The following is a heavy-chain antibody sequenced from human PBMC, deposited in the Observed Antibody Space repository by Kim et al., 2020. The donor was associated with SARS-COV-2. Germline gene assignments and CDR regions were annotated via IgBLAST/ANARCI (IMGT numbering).Heavy chain of an antibody. D-gene: IGHD3-10*01. CDR3: ARKRHYYGSGSYSGPFDY. CDR2: INHSGST. CDR1: GGSFSGYY. Sequence: SETLSLTCAVYGGSFSGYYWSWIRQPPGKGLEWIGEINHSGSTNYNPSLKSRVTISVDTSKNQFSLKLSSVTAADTAVYYCARKRHYYGSGSYSGPFDY. J-gene: IGHJ4*01. V-gene: IGHV4-34*01.